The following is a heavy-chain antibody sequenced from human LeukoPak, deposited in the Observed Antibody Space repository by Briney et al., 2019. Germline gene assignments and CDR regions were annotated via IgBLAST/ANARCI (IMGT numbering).Heavy chain of an antibody. Sequence: GGSLRLSCAASGFTFSSYGMYWVRQAPGKGLEWVAFIRYDGSNKYYADPVKGRFTISRDNSKNTLYLQMNSLRAEDTAVYYCAKCLYGENFDYWGQGTLVTVSS. CDR2: IRYDGSNK. J-gene: IGHJ4*02. CDR3: AKCLYGENFDY. V-gene: IGHV3-30*02. CDR1: GFTFSSYG. D-gene: IGHD4-17*01.